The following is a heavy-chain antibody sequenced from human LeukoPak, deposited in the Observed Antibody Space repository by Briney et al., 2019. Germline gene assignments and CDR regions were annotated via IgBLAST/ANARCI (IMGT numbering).Heavy chain of an antibody. CDR1: RFTFSSYA. D-gene: IGHD4-17*01. Sequence: GGSLRLSSAASRFTFSSYAMSWVRQAPGKGLEWVSTISASGGTTYYADSVKGRFTISRDRSKNTLYLQMNSLRAEDTAVYYCAKDLSTVTNWFDPWGQGTLVTVSS. CDR3: AKDLSTVTNWFDP. CDR2: ISASGGTT. J-gene: IGHJ5*02. V-gene: IGHV3-23*01.